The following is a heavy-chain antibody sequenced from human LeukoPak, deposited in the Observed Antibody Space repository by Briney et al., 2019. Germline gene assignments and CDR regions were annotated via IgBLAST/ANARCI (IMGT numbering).Heavy chain of an antibody. CDR1: GFTFSSYA. V-gene: IGHV3-30*01. Sequence: QPGGSLRLSCAASGFTFSSYAMHWVRQAPGKGLEWVAVISYDGSNKYYADSVKGRFTISRDNSKNTLYLQMNSLRAEDTAAYYCARAVSAGSGYGAFDIWGQGTMVTVSS. CDR2: ISYDGSNK. D-gene: IGHD3-22*01. J-gene: IGHJ3*02. CDR3: ARAVSAGSGYGAFDI.